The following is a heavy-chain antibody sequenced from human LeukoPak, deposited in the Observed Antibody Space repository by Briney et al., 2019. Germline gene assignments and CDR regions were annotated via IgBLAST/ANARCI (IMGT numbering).Heavy chain of an antibody. CDR1: GFTFSSYG. Sequence: PGGSLRLSCAASGFTFSSYGMHWVRQAPGKGLEWVAFIRYDGSNKYYADSVKGRFTISRDNSKNTLYLQMNGLRAEDTAVYYCADGYSSGWYFDYWGQGTLVTVPS. V-gene: IGHV3-30*02. D-gene: IGHD6-19*01. J-gene: IGHJ4*02. CDR3: ADGYSSGWYFDY. CDR2: IRYDGSNK.